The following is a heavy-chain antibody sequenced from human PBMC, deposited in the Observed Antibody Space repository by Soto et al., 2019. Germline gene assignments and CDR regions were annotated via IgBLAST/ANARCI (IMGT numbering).Heavy chain of an antibody. D-gene: IGHD1-26*01. CDR3: TTPKVEEWDEYYYGMDV. Sequence: GGSLRLSCAASGFTFSNAWMNWVRQAPGKGLEWVGRIKSKTDGGTTDYAAPVKGRFTISRDDSKNTLYLQMNSLKTEDTAVYYCTTPKVEEWDEYYYGMDVWGQGTTVTVSS. J-gene: IGHJ6*02. CDR1: GFTFSNAW. V-gene: IGHV3-15*07. CDR2: IKSKTDGGTT.